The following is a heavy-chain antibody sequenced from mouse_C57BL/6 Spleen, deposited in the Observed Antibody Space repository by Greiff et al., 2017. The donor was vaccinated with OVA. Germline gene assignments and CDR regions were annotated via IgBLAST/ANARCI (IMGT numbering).Heavy chain of an antibody. J-gene: IGHJ1*03. CDR1: GYAFSSYW. CDR2: IYPGDGDT. D-gene: IGHD2-5*01. Sequence: QVQLQQSGAELVKPGASVKISCKASGYAFSSYWMNWVKQRPGKGLEWIGQIYPGDGDTNYNGKFKGKATLTADKSSSTAYMQLSSLTSEDSAVYFGARGEYSNYPYWYFDVWGTGTTVTVSS. CDR3: ARGEYSNYPYWYFDV. V-gene: IGHV1-80*01.